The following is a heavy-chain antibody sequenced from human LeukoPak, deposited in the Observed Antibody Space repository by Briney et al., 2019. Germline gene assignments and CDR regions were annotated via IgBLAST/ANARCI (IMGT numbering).Heavy chain of an antibody. V-gene: IGHV3-66*01. J-gene: IGHJ6*02. Sequence: GGSLRLSCAASGFTVSSNCMSWVRQAPGKGLEWVSVIYSGGSTYYADSVKGRFTISRDNSKNTLYLQMNSLRAEDTAVYYCARLGSYDILTGYYNYGMDVWGQGTTVTVSS. D-gene: IGHD3-9*01. CDR2: IYSGGST. CDR3: ARLGSYDILTGYYNYGMDV. CDR1: GFTVSSNC.